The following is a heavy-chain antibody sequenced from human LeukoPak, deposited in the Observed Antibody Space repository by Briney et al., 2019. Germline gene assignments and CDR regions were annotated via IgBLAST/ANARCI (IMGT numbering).Heavy chain of an antibody. CDR2: IIPILGIA. J-gene: IGHJ4*02. Sequence: ASVKVSCKAPGGTFSSYAISWVRQAPGQGLEWMGRIIPILGIANYAQKFQGRVTITADKSTSTAYMELSSLRSEDTAVYYCARVVGARAYFDYWGQGTLVTVSS. CDR3: ARVVGARAYFDY. CDR1: GGTFSSYA. D-gene: IGHD1-26*01. V-gene: IGHV1-69*04.